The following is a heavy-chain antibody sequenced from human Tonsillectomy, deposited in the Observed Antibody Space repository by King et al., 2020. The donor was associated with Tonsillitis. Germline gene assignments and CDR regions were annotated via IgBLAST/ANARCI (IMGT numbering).Heavy chain of an antibody. J-gene: IGHJ4*02. CDR1: GGSISSYY. CDR3: ARTITIFGVVIAYYFDY. V-gene: IGHV4-59*08. D-gene: IGHD3-3*01. CDR2: IYYSGSI. Sequence: QLQESGPGLVKPSETLSLTCTVSGGSISSYYWSWIRQPPGKGLEWIGYIYYSGSINYNPSLKSRVTISVDTSKNQFSLKLSSVTAADTAVYYCARTITIFGVVIAYYFDYWGQGTLVTVSS.